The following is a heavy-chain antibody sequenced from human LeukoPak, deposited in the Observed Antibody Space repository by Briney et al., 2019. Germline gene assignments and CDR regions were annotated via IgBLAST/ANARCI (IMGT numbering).Heavy chain of an antibody. D-gene: IGHD1-26*01. CDR1: GGSISSYY. CDR2: IYYSGST. V-gene: IGHV4-59*01. J-gene: IGHJ3*02. Sequence: NPSETLSLTCTVSGGSISSYYWSWIRQPPGKGLEWIGYIYYSGSTSYNPSLKSRVTISVDTSKKQFSLKLSSVTAADTAFYYRARYIVSYPHDAFDIWGQGTMVTVSS. CDR3: ARYIVSYPHDAFDI.